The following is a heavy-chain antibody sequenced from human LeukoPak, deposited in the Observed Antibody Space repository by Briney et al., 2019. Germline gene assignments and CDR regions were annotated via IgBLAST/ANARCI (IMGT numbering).Heavy chain of an antibody. CDR3: QAAGTDDAFDI. CDR2: ISSNGGST. D-gene: IGHD6-13*01. CDR1: GFTFSSYA. Sequence: GGSLRLSCAASGFTFSSYAMHWVRQAPGKGLEYVSAISSNGGSTYYANSVKGRFTISRDNSKNTLYLQMGSLRAEGMAVYYCQAAGTDDAFDIWGQGTMVTVSS. V-gene: IGHV3-64*01. J-gene: IGHJ3*02.